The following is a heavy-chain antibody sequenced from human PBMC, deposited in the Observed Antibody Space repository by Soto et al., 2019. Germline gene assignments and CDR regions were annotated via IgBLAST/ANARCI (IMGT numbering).Heavy chain of an antibody. D-gene: IGHD6-13*01. J-gene: IGHJ6*04. V-gene: IGHV1-18*01. CDR3: ARDRMFTAASPDCMDV. Sequence: QVQLVQSGAEVKKPGASVKVSCKTSGYTFTYYGISWVRQAPGQGLEWMGWISDYNGNTNYAQKFQGRVTMTTDTSTSTAYRDLRSLRSDDTAMYYCARDRMFTAASPDCMDVWGEGTTVTVSS. CDR1: GYTFTYYG. CDR2: ISDYNGNT.